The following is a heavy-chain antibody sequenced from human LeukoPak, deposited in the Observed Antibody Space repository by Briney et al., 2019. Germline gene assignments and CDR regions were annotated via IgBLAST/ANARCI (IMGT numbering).Heavy chain of an antibody. CDR1: GFTFSSYG. CDR3: ARFDYADYLAFDY. V-gene: IGHV3-30*03. D-gene: IGHD4-17*01. CDR2: ISYDGSNK. Sequence: GGSLRLSCAASGFTFSSYGMHWVRQAPGKGLEWVAVISYDGSNKYYADSVKGRFTISRDNSKNTLYLQMNSLRAEDTAVYYCARFDYADYLAFDYWGQGTLVTVSS. J-gene: IGHJ4*02.